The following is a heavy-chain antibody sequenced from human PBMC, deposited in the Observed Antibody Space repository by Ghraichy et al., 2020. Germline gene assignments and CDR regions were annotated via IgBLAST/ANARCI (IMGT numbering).Heavy chain of an antibody. J-gene: IGHJ3*01. D-gene: IGHD2-2*01. V-gene: IGHV4-59*08. CDR2: IYHSGST. CDR1: GGSMTNYF. Sequence: SETLSLTCTVSGGSMTNYFWSWIRQPPGKGLEWIGYIYHSGSTNYNPSLKSRVTISVDTSKNQFSLKLSSVTAADTAVYFCARHVFGLPASMSTFDLWGQGPMVTVSS. CDR3: ARHVFGLPASMSTFDL.